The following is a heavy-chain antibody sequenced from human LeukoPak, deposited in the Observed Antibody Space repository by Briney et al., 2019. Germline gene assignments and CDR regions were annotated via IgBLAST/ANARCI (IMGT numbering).Heavy chain of an antibody. CDR1: GGTFSSYA. CDR2: IIPIFGTA. J-gene: IGHJ3*02. V-gene: IGHV1-69*01. CDR3: ASVSSNDFWSGYAFDI. Sequence: SVKVSCKASGGTFSSYAISWVRQAPGQGLEWMGGIIPIFGTANYAQKFQGRVTITADESTSTAYMELSSLRSEDTAVYYCASVSSNDFWSGYAFDIWGQGTMVTVSS. D-gene: IGHD3-3*01.